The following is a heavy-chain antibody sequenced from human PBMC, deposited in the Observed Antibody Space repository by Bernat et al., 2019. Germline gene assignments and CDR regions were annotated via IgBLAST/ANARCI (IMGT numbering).Heavy chain of an antibody. Sequence: QVQLVESGGGVVQPGRSLRVSCAASGFTFRSYAMHWVRQAPGKGLEWVAVLSNDGSFKYYADSVKGRFTISRDNSKNTLYLQMNSLRPEDTAVYYCARDLEVTMVQGARYMDVWGKGTTVTVSS. J-gene: IGHJ6*03. D-gene: IGHD3-10*01. CDR2: LSNDGSFK. V-gene: IGHV3-30*01. CDR1: GFTFRSYA. CDR3: ARDLEVTMVQGARYMDV.